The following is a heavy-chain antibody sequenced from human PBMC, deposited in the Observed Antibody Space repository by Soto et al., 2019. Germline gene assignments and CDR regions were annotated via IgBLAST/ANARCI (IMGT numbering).Heavy chain of an antibody. CDR2: INAGNGNT. CDR1: GYTFTSYA. V-gene: IGHV1-3*01. J-gene: IGHJ4*02. D-gene: IGHD6-13*01. Sequence: ASVNVSCKASGYTFTSYAMHWVRQAPGQRLEWMGWINAGNGNTKYSQKFQGRVTITRDTSASTAYMELSSLRSEDTAVYYCARDLAAAGYFDYWGQGTLVTVSS. CDR3: ARDLAAAGYFDY.